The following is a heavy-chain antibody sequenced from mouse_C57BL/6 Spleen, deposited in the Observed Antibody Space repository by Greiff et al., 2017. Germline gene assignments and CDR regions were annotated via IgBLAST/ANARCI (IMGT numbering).Heavy chain of an antibody. V-gene: IGHV1-82*01. Sequence: QVQLQQSGPELVKPGASVKISCKASGYAFSSSWMNWVKQRPGKGLEWIGRIYPGDGDTNYNGKFKGKATLTADKSSSTAYMQLSSLTSEDSAVYFCARSGGYYGNDDYAMDYWGQGTSVTVSS. D-gene: IGHD2-2*01. CDR2: IYPGDGDT. CDR3: ARSGGYYGNDDYAMDY. CDR1: GYAFSSSW. J-gene: IGHJ4*01.